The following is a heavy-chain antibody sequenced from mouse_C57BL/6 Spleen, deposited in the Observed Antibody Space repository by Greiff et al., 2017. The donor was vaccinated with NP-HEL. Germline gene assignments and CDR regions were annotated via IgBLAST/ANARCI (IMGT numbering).Heavy chain of an antibody. CDR1: GYTFTSYW. J-gene: IGHJ3*01. D-gene: IGHD4-1*01. CDR3: ARGTGRGFAD. CDR2: IDPSDSYT. Sequence: VQLQQPGAELVKPGASVKLSCKASGYTFTSYWMQWVKQRPGQGLEWIGEIDPSDSYTNYNQKFKGKATLTVDTSTSTAYMQRSSLTSEDSADYYCARGTGRGFADWGQGTLGTVSA. V-gene: IGHV1-50*01.